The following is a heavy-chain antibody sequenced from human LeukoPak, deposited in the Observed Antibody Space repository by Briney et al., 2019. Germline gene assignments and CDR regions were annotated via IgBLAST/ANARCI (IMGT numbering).Heavy chain of an antibody. CDR3: ARGSVEAQGWFDP. CDR2: IYHSGST. CDR1: GGSISSSTFY. J-gene: IGHJ5*02. D-gene: IGHD6-25*01. Sequence: SETLSLTCTVSGGSISSSTFYWGWIRQPPGKGLEWIGSIYHSGSTYYNPSLKSRVTISVDTSKNQFSLKLSSVTAADTAVYYCARGSVEAQGWFDPWGQGTLVTVSS. V-gene: IGHV4-39*07.